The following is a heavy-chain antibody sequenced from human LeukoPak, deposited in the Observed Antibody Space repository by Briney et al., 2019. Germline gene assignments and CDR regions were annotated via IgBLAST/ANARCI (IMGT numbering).Heavy chain of an antibody. D-gene: IGHD3-16*01. CDR1: GFTFSSYA. J-gene: IGHJ5*02. V-gene: IGHV3-23*01. CDR3: AKDRRPNPVGEEFDH. Sequence: GASLRLSCAASGFTFSSYAMSWVRQAPGRGLEWVSAISGGGGSTYYGDSVKGRFTISRDNSKNTLYLQMNSLRAEDTAVYYCAKDRRPNPVGEEFDHWGQGTLVTVSS. CDR2: ISGGGGST.